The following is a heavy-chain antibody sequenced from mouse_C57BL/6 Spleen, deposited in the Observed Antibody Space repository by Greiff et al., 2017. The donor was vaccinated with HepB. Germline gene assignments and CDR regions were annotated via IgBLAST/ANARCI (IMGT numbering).Heavy chain of an antibody. Sequence: EVQLQQSGPVLVKPGASVKMSCKASGYTFTDYYMNWVKQSHGKSLEWIGVINPYNGGTSYNQKFKGKATLTVDKSSSTAYMELNSLTSEDSAVYYCARGYYGNSYFDYWGQGTTLTVSS. CDR2: INPYNGGT. D-gene: IGHD2-1*01. J-gene: IGHJ2*01. CDR3: ARGYYGNSYFDY. V-gene: IGHV1-19*01. CDR1: GYTFTDYY.